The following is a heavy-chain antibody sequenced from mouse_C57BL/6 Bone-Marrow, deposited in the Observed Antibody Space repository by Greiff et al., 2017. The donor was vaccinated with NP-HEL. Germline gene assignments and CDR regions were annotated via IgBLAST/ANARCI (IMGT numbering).Heavy chain of an antibody. CDR2: IRSKSNNYAT. CDR3: VRHRGYYGNLGAMDY. D-gene: IGHD2-1*01. J-gene: IGHJ4*01. V-gene: IGHV10-1*01. CDR1: GFSFNTYA. Sequence: EVHLVESGGGLVQPKGSLKLSCAASGFSFNTYAMNWVRQAPGKGLEWVARIRSKSNNYATYYADSVKDRFTIARDDSESMLYLQMNNLKTEDTAMYYCVRHRGYYGNLGAMDYWGQGTSVTVSS.